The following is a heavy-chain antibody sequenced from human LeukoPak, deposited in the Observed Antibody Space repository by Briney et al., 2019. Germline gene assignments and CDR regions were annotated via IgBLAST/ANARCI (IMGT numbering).Heavy chain of an antibody. D-gene: IGHD6-13*01. Sequence: SETLSLTCTVSGGSISSYYWSWIRQPPGKGLEWIGYIYYSGSTNYNPSLKSRVTISVDTSKNQFSLSLSSVTAADTAVYYCARSSWNDAFDIWGQGTMVTVSS. CDR3: ARSSWNDAFDI. J-gene: IGHJ3*02. V-gene: IGHV4-59*08. CDR2: IYYSGST. CDR1: GGSISSYY.